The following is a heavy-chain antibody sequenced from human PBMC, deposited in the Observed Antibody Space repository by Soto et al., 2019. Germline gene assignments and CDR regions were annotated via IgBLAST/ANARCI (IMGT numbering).Heavy chain of an antibody. J-gene: IGHJ6*02. CDR2: IYYSGST. CDR3: GRGQTAIDV. D-gene: IGHD5-18*01. CDR1: GGTITRGDHF. V-gene: IGHV4-30-4*01. Sequence: PSKTLSLTCSVSGGTITRGDHFWSWVRQSPGKGLEWLGYIYYSGSTYYNPSLKGRVMMTIDTSKHQFSLNLSSVTAADTAVFYCGRGQTAIDVWGQGTTVTVSS.